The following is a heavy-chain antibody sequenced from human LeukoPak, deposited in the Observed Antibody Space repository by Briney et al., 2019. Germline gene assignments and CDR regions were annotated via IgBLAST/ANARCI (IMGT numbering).Heavy chain of an antibody. V-gene: IGHV1-2*02. CDR2: IKPSNGDT. D-gene: IGHD1-26*01. CDR3: ASPPLSSAMYYAH. CDR1: GYNFSGHY. J-gene: IGHJ1*01. Sequence: ASVKVSCKASGYNFSGHYMQWVRQAPGQGPEWMGWIKPSNGDTKYAQDFQGRVTMTRDTSISTAYMELSSLRSDDTAVYYCASPPLSSAMYYAHWGQGTLVTVSS.